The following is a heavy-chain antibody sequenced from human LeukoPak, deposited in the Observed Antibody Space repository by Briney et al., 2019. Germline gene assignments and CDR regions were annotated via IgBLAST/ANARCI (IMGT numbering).Heavy chain of an antibody. Sequence: KSGGSLRLSCAASGFTFTSSAMSWVRQAPGKGLEWISSISSRSSYIYYADSVKGRFTISRDNAKNSLYLQMNSLRAEHTAVYYCAREDGYNQRGDAFDIWGQGTMVTVSS. V-gene: IGHV3-21*01. CDR1: GFTFTSSA. CDR2: ISSRSSYI. D-gene: IGHD5-24*01. J-gene: IGHJ3*02. CDR3: AREDGYNQRGDAFDI.